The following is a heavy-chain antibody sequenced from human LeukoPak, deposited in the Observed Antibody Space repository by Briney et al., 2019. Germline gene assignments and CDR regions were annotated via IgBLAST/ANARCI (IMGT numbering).Heavy chain of an antibody. CDR1: LLTLRRYY. D-gene: IGHD6-13*01. V-gene: IGHV3-53*01. J-gene: IGHJ4*02. CDR2: IYSGGST. CDR3: AREAAAGTRPQFFDY. Sequence: GWALSLSRAYSLLTLRRYYMSWVRPAPRNGREWVAVIYSGGSTYYEASLNGRFTISIDSSKNELSLQMNSLTAEDTAVYYCAREAAAGTRPQFFDYWGQGTLVTVSS.